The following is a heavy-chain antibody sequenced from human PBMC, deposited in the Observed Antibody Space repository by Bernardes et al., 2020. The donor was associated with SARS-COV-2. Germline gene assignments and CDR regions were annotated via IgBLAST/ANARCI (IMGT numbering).Heavy chain of an antibody. J-gene: IGHJ6*02. D-gene: IGHD3-10*01. CDR1: GFTFSDYY. Sequence: GGSLRLSCAASGFTFSDYYMIWIRQAPGKGLEWISYISSSSSHTHYADSVKGRFTISRDNAKNSLYLQMNSLRAEDTAVYYCARDNIRFTSLWFGELLAPNNHHYYGLDVWGQGTTVTVSS. V-gene: IGHV3-11*06. CDR3: ARDNIRFTSLWFGELLAPNNHHYYGLDV. CDR2: ISSSSSHT.